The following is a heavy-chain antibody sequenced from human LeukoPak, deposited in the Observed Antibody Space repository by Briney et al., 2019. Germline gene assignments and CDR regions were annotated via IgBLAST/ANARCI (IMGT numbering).Heavy chain of an antibody. CDR3: ARARFTAFVYY. Sequence: PGGSLRLSCAASGFMLKDHYMSWLRQAPGKGPEWVSYINHIGTQTDYADSVKGRFTISRDNPNNLVYLQMNNLRVEDTAVYYCARARFTAFVYYWGQGTLVTVSS. D-gene: IGHD3-16*01. V-gene: IGHV3-11*05. CDR1: GFMLKDHY. CDR2: INHIGTQT. J-gene: IGHJ4*02.